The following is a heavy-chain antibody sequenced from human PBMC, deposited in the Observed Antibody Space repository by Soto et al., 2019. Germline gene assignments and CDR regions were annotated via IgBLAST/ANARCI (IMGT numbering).Heavy chain of an antibody. Sequence: GGSLRLSCAASGFTFSSYGMHWVRQAPGKGLEWVAVIWYDGSNKYYADSVKGRFTISRDNSKNTLYLQMNSLRAEDTAVYYCARDQVGMATAIYYYYGMDVWGQGTTVTVSS. J-gene: IGHJ6*02. CDR3: ARDQVGMATAIYYYYGMDV. CDR1: GFTFSSYG. V-gene: IGHV3-33*01. D-gene: IGHD5-18*01. CDR2: IWYDGSNK.